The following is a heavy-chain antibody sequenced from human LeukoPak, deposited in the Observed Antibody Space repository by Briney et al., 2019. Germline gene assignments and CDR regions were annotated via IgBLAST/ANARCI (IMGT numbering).Heavy chain of an antibody. CDR2: MNPNSGNT. Sequence: GASVKVSCKASGYTFTSYDINWVRRATGQGLEWMGWMNPNSGNTGYAQKFQGRVTMTRNTSISTAYMELSSLRSEDTAVYYCARVPPQRYSYDTPLDYWGQGTLVTVSS. D-gene: IGHD5-18*01. CDR1: GYTFTSYD. J-gene: IGHJ4*02. CDR3: ARVPPQRYSYDTPLDY. V-gene: IGHV1-8*01.